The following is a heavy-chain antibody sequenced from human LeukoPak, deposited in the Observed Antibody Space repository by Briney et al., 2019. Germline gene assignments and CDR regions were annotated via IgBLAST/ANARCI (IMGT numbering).Heavy chain of an antibody. CDR1: GFTFSSYA. Sequence: PERSLRLSCAASGFTFSSYAMHWVRQAPGKGLEWVAVISYDGSNKYYADSVKGRFTISRDNSKNTLYLQMNSLRAEDTAVYYCARDPDYYDSSGGGFDYWGQGTLVTVSS. D-gene: IGHD3-22*01. V-gene: IGHV3-30-3*01. J-gene: IGHJ4*02. CDR2: ISYDGSNK. CDR3: ARDPDYYDSSGGGFDY.